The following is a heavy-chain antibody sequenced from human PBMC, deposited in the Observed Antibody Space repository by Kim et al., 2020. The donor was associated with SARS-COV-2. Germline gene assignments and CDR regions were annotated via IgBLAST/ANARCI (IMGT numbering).Heavy chain of an antibody. D-gene: IGHD3-22*01. Sequence: SRVTKSGDTSKNQFSLKLSSVTAADTAVYYCARAWTYYYDSSGYYRAFDIWGQGTMVTVSS. CDR3: ARAWTYYYDSSGYYRAFDI. V-gene: IGHV4-59*01. J-gene: IGHJ3*02.